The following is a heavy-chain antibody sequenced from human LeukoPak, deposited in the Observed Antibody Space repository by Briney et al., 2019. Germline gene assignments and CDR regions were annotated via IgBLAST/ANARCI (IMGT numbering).Heavy chain of an antibody. CDR1: GFTFSSYG. D-gene: IGHD1-26*01. V-gene: IGHV3-23*01. CDR2: ISGSGGST. CDR3: ARSGVIVGAFAY. Sequence: PGGSLRLSCAASGFTFSSYGMSWVRQAPGKGLEWVSAISGSGGSTYYADSVKGRFTISRDNSKNTLYLQMNSLRAEDTAVYYCARSGVIVGAFAYWGQGTLVTVSS. J-gene: IGHJ4*02.